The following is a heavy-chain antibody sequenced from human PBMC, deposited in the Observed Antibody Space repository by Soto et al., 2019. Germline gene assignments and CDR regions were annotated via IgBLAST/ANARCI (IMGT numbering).Heavy chain of an antibody. CDR1: GYTFTGYF. CDR2: INPNSGGT. Sequence: ASVKVSCKASGYTFTGYFMHWVRQAPGQGLERMGWINPNSGGTNYAQKFQGRVTMTRDTSISTAYMELSRLRSDDTAVYYCARLTSSIAARDWFDPWGQGTLVTVSS. V-gene: IGHV1-2*02. D-gene: IGHD6-6*01. J-gene: IGHJ5*02. CDR3: ARLTSSIAARDWFDP.